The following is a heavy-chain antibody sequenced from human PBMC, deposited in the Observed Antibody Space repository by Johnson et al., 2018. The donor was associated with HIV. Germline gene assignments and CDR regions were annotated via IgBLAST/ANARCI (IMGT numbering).Heavy chain of an antibody. CDR3: ARVLPLGYAFDI. CDR1: GFTFSTYG. J-gene: IGHJ3*02. D-gene: IGHD1-1*01. Sequence: VQLVESGGVVVQPGGSLRLSCAASGFTFSTYGMHWVRQAPGKGLEWAANINQDGSEKYYVDSVKGRFTISRDNAKNSLFLHMNSLRAEDTAVYYCARVLPLGYAFDIWGQGTMVTVSS. CDR2: INQDGSEK. V-gene: IGHV3-7*03.